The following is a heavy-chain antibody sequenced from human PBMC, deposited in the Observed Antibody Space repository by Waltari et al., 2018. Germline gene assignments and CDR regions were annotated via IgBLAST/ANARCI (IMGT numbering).Heavy chain of an antibody. CDR1: GCTFGDSA. J-gene: IGHJ4*02. Sequence: EVQLVESGGGLVQGGGSLRISCVVSGCTFGDSAMSWVRQAPGKGLEWVASLSGGGGNTHYEDSVRGRFTISRDNSKNTLYLQMNTLRAEDTATYYCVKDVGYSGGHFDSWGLGIPVTVSS. D-gene: IGHD5-18*01. CDR3: VKDVGYSGGHFDS. V-gene: IGHV3-23*04. CDR2: LSGGGGNT.